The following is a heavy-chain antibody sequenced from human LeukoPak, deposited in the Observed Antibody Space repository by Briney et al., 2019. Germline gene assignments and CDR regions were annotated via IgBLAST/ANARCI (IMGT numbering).Heavy chain of an antibody. CDR3: AKDRMFGGVIAYYFDY. V-gene: IGHV3-9*01. CDR2: ISWNSGSI. D-gene: IGHD3-16*02. J-gene: IGHJ4*02. CDR1: GFTFDDYT. Sequence: SGGSLRLSCAASGFTFDDYTMHWVRQAPGKGLEWVSGISWNSGSIGYGDSVKGRFTISRDNSKNTLYLQMNSLRAEDTAVYYCAKDRMFGGVIAYYFDYWGQGTLVTVSS.